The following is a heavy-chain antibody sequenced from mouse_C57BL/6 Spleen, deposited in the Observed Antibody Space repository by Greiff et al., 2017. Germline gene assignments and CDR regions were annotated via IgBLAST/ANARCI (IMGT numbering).Heavy chain of an antibody. J-gene: IGHJ4*01. D-gene: IGHD1-1*01. CDR1: GYTFTSYW. Sequence: QVQLQQPGAELVKPGASVKLSCKASGYTFTSYWMHWVKQRPGQGLEWIGMIHPNSGSTNYNEKFKGKAPLTVYKSSSTAYLQLSSLTSEDSAVYYCARSDYDGNDAMDYWGQGTSGTVSS. V-gene: IGHV1-64*01. CDR2: IHPNSGST. CDR3: ARSDYDGNDAMDY.